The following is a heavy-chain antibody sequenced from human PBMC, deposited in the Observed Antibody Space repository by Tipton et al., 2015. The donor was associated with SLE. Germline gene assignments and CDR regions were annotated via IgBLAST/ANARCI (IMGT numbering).Heavy chain of an antibody. Sequence: TLSLTCPVSGGSISSHYWSWIRQPPGKGLEWIGYIYYSGSTNYNPSLKSRVTISVDMSKNQFSLRVNSATAADTAVYYCARGGGSYYDYWGQGMLVTVSS. CDR3: ARGGGSYYDY. V-gene: IGHV4-59*08. D-gene: IGHD1-26*01. CDR2: IYYSGST. CDR1: GGSISSHY. J-gene: IGHJ4*02.